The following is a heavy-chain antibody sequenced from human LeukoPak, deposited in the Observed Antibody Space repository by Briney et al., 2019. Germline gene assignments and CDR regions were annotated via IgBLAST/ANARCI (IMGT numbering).Heavy chain of an antibody. J-gene: IGHJ6*04. CDR2: INAGNGNT. CDR1: GYTFTSYA. V-gene: IGHV1-3*01. CDR3: ARINYYGSGSYYSPGGYYGMDV. D-gene: IGHD3-10*01. Sequence: ASVKVSCKASGYTFTSYAMHWVRQAPGQRLEWMGWINAGNGNTKYSQKFQGRVTITRDTSASTAYMELSSLRSEDTAVYYCARINYYGSGSYYSPGGYYGMDVWGKGTTVTVSS.